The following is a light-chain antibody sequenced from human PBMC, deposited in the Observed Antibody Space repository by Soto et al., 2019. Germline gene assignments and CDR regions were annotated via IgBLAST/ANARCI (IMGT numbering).Light chain of an antibody. Sequence: DIQMTQSASILSASVGDRVTITCRASQSMSNWLAWYQQKPGRAPKVLIYDASSLQSGVPSRFSGSGSGTEFTLTINSLQPDDIATYYCQQYKSYSYTFGQGTNREI. CDR2: DAS. J-gene: IGKJ2*01. V-gene: IGKV1-5*01. CDR1: QSMSNW. CDR3: QQYKSYSYT.